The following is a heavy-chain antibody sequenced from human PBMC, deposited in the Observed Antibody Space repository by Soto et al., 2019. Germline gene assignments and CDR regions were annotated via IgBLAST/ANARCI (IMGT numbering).Heavy chain of an antibody. CDR2: ISDSGDRT. CDR3: AKDRGIIVKAGDAFDV. J-gene: IGHJ3*01. Sequence: GGSLRLSCASSGFTLSMSAVNWVRQAPGKGLEWVSYISDSGDRTYYADSVKGRFTISRDRSKNTVSLQMDSLRAEDTAVYYCAKDRGIIVKAGDAFDVWGQGTKVSVSS. CDR1: GFTLSMSA. V-gene: IGHV3-23*01. D-gene: IGHD3-16*02.